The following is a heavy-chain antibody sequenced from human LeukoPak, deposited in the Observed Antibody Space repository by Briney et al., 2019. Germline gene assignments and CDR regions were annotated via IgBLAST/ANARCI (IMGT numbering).Heavy chain of an antibody. Sequence: GGSLRLSCAASGFTFSSYAVHWVRQAPGKGLEWVAVISYDGSNKYYADSVKGRFTISRDNSKNTLYLQMNSLRAEDTAVHYCARDPGYCSGGSCYNFDYWGQGTLVTVSS. J-gene: IGHJ4*02. V-gene: IGHV3-30*04. CDR3: ARDPGYCSGGSCYNFDY. CDR1: GFTFSSYA. D-gene: IGHD2-15*01. CDR2: ISYDGSNK.